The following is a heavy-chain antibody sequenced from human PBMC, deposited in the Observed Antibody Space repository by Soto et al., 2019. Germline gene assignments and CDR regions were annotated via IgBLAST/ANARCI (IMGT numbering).Heavy chain of an antibody. CDR3: ARGRVLRFLEWLPIDS. Sequence: GGSLRLSCAASGFTFSSYSMNWVRQAPGKGLEWVSSISSSSSYIYYADSVKGRFTISRDNAKNSLYLQMNSLRAEDTAVYYCARGRVLRFLEWLPIDSWGQGTLVTVSS. V-gene: IGHV3-21*01. CDR2: ISSSSSYI. J-gene: IGHJ5*01. CDR1: GFTFSSYS. D-gene: IGHD3-3*01.